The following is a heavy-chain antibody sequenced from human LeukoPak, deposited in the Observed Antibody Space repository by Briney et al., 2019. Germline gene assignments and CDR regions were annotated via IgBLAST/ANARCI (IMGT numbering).Heavy chain of an antibody. V-gene: IGHV4-34*01. CDR2: INHSGST. J-gene: IGHJ5*02. Sequence: PETLSLTCAVYGGSFSGYYWSWIRQPPGKGLEWIGEINHSGSTNYNPSLKSRVTISVDTSKNQFSLKLSSVTAADTAVYYCARHRRYYGSGSYYNYNWFDPWGQGTLVTVSS. D-gene: IGHD3-10*01. CDR1: GGSFSGYY. CDR3: ARHRRYYGSGSYYNYNWFDP.